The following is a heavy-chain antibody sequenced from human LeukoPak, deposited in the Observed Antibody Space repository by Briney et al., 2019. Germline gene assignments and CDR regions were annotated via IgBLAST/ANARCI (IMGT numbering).Heavy chain of an antibody. D-gene: IGHD1-7*01. CDR1: GFIFDDYG. J-gene: IGHJ5*02. CDR3: VRHAPITGTSYSWFDP. CDR2: MNWNGGTA. V-gene: IGHV3-20*04. Sequence: GGSLRLSCEASGFIFDDYGMSWVRQAPGKGLEWVAGMNWNGGTAGYADSVKGRISISGDNAKNSLYLQMKNLRVEDTALYYCVRHAPITGTSYSWFDPWGQGTLVTVSS.